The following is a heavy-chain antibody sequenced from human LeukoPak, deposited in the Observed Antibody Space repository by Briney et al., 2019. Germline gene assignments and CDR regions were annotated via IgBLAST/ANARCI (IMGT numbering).Heavy chain of an antibody. V-gene: IGHV3-64*01. D-gene: IGHD5-18*01. CDR1: GFTFSSYA. J-gene: IGHJ4*02. CDR2: INSNGDST. Sequence: PGGSLRLSCAASGFTFSSYAMHWVRQAPGKGLEYVSAINSNGDSTFYANSVKGRFTISRDNSKNTLYLQMGSLRAEGMAVYYCARRGYTYAYDYWGQGTLVSVSS. CDR3: ARRGYTYAYDY.